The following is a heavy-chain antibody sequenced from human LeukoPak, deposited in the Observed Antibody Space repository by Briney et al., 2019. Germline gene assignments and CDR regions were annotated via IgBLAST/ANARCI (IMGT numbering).Heavy chain of an antibody. CDR3: ARSRDGYTHFDY. CDR1: GFTFSSYA. Sequence: PGRSLRLSCAASGFTFSSYAMHWVRQAPGKGLEWVAVISYDGSNKYYADSVKGRFTISRDNSKNTLYLQMNSLRAEDTAVYYCARSRDGYTHFDYWGQGTLVTVSS. J-gene: IGHJ4*02. CDR2: ISYDGSNK. D-gene: IGHD5-24*01. V-gene: IGHV3-30*04.